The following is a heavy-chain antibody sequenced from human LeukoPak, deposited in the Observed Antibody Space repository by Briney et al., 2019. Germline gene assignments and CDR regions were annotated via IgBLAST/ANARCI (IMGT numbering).Heavy chain of an antibody. CDR3: ARVQYYNILTGSFQY. Sequence: ASVKVSCKASGYTFTSYYLHWVRQAPGQGLEWMGWINPDSGDTNFAQNFQGRVSMTRDTSISTAYMELSRLRSDDTAYYYCARVQYYNILTGSFQYWGQGTLVTVSS. D-gene: IGHD3-9*01. CDR2: INPDSGDT. J-gene: IGHJ4*02. V-gene: IGHV1-2*02. CDR1: GYTFTSYY.